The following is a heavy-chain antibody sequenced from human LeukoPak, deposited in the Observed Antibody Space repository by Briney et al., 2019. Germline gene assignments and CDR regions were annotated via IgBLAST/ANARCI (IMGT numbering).Heavy chain of an antibody. D-gene: IGHD5-18*01. Sequence: GGSLRLPCAASGFPFSSYAMSWVRQAPGKGLEWVSAISGSGGSTYYAASVKGRFTISRDNSKNTLYLQMNSLRAEDTAVYYCAKDEADTAMDPVLVYWGQGTLVTVSS. CDR3: AKDEADTAMDPVLVY. CDR2: ISGSGGST. V-gene: IGHV3-23*01. J-gene: IGHJ4*02. CDR1: GFPFSSYA.